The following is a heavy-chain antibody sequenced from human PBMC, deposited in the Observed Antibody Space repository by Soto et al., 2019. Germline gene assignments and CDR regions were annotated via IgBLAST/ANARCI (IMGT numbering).Heavy chain of an antibody. Sequence: GGCLRPSCAASGFTFSDYYMRCIRQAPGKGLEWVSYISRSGSTIYYADSVKGRFTIARDNAKNSLYLQMTSLRAEDTAVYYCSRYYPTAMGTPSYYAMDVGGQRATVTVAS. J-gene: IGHJ6*02. D-gene: IGHD5-18*01. CDR3: SRYYPTAMGTPSYYAMDV. CDR1: GFTFSDYY. V-gene: IGHV3-11*01. CDR2: ISRSGSTI.